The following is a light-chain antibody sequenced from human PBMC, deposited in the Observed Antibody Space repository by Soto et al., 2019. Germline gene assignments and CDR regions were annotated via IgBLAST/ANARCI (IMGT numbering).Light chain of an antibody. J-gene: IGLJ3*02. CDR3: SSYGTGSTMV. V-gene: IGLV2-14*03. CDR2: DVS. Sequence: QSALTQPASVSGSPGQSITISCTGTSRDIGGYNYVSWYQLHPGKAPKLLTYDVSNRPSGISARFSGSKSGITASLTISGLEAEDAADYCYSSYGTGSTMVFGGGTKLTVL. CDR1: SRDIGGYNY.